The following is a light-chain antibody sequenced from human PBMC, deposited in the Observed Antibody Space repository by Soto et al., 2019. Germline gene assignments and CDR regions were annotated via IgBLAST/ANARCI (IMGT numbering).Light chain of an antibody. CDR2: EDN. J-gene: IGLJ3*02. CDR3: QSYDATNQV. CDR1: SGSIASNY. V-gene: IGLV6-57*01. Sequence: NFMLTQPHSVSESPGKTVIISCTRSSGSIASNYMQWYQQRPGSSPTTVIYEDNQRPSGVPDRFSGSIDSSSNSASLTISGLETEDEADYFCQSYDATNQVFGGGTQLTVL.